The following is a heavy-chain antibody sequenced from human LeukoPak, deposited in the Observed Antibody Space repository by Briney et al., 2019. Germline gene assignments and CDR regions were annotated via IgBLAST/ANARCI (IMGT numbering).Heavy chain of an antibody. Sequence: GGSLRLSCAASGFTFSSYGMHWVRQAPGKGLEWVAFIRYDGSNKYYADSVKGRFTISRDNSKNTLYLQMNSLRAEDTAVYYCARVHIEGWFFDLWGRGTLVTVSS. D-gene: IGHD1-26*01. CDR3: ARVHIEGWFFDL. J-gene: IGHJ2*01. V-gene: IGHV3-30*02. CDR1: GFTFSSYG. CDR2: IRYDGSNK.